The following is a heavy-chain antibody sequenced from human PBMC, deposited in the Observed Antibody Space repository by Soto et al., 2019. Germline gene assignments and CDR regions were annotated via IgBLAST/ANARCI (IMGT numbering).Heavy chain of an antibody. J-gene: IGHJ4*02. CDR3: ASGYSGYDSGFFGY. V-gene: IGHV3-21*01. CDR1: GFTFSSYS. D-gene: IGHD5-12*01. CDR2: ISSSSSYI. Sequence: EVQLVESGGGLVKPGGSLRLSCAASGFTFSSYSMNWVRQAPGKGLEWVSSISSSSSYIYYADSVKGRFTISRDNAKNALYLQMNSLRAEDTAVYYCASGYSGYDSGFFGYWGQGTLVTVSS.